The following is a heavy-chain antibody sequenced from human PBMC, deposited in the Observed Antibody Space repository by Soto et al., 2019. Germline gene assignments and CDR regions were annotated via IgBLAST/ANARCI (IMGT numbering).Heavy chain of an antibody. J-gene: IGHJ6*02. V-gene: IGHV1-18*04. D-gene: IGHD6-19*01. CDR3: ARDRIAVAGMGCYYYAGMDV. CDR1: GYTFTSYG. CDR2: ISAYNGNT. Sequence: QVRLVQSGAEVKKPGASVKVSCKASGYTFTSYGISWVRQAPGQGLEGMGWISAYNGNTNYAQKLQGRATMTTDTSTSKDYMELRSLRSDDTAVYYCARDRIAVAGMGCYYYAGMDVWGQGTTVTVSS.